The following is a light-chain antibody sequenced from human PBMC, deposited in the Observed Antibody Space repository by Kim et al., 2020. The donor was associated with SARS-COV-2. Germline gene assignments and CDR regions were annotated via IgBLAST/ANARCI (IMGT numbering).Light chain of an antibody. Sequence: GQSVTSSCTGTSSDVGAYNYGSWFQQHPGKAPKLIIFDVSERPSGVPDRFSGSKSGNTASLTISGLQAEDEADYYCCSYAGSYTDVFGSGTKVTVL. J-gene: IGLJ1*01. CDR3: CSYAGSYTDV. CDR1: SSDVGAYNY. V-gene: IGLV2-11*03. CDR2: DVS.